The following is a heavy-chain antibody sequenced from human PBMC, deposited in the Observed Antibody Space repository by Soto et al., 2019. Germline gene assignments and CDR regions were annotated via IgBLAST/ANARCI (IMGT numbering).Heavy chain of an antibody. V-gene: IGHV1-69*13. CDR2: IIPIFGTA. CDR3: ARVGPRRDYYDSSGKIFWFYYYHPYSMDF. D-gene: IGHD3-22*01. Sequence: ASVKVSCKASGGTFSSYAISWVRQAPGQGLEWMGGIIPIFGTANYAQKFQGRVTITADESTSTAYMELSSLRSEDTAVYYCARVGPRRDYYDSSGKIFWFYYYHPYSMDFRGTGLTVT. CDR1: GGTFSSYA. J-gene: IGHJ6*03.